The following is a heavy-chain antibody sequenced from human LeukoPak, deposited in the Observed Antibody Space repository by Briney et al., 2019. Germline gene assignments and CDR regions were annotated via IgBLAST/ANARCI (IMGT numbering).Heavy chain of an antibody. Sequence: ASVKVSCKASGGTFSSYAISWVRQAPGQGLEWMGGIIPIFGTANYAQKFQGRVTITADESTSTAYMELSNLRSEDTAVYYCAREGYYDSSGYYPLQHWGQGTLVTVSS. CDR3: AREGYYDSSGYYPLQH. CDR1: GGTFSSYA. V-gene: IGHV1-69*13. CDR2: IIPIFGTA. J-gene: IGHJ1*01. D-gene: IGHD3-22*01.